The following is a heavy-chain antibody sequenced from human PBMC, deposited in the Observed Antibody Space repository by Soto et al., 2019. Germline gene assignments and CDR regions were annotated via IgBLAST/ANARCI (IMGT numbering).Heavy chain of an antibody. CDR3: ARGGYSGPSWFDP. CDR1: GGSISRDGYY. Sequence: QVQLQESGPGLVKPSQTLSLTCSVSGGSISRDGYYWSWIRQHSGEGLEWIGYIYHSGSTYYNPSLKSRATITVDTSQNQFSLKLTSVTAADTALYYCARGGYSGPSWFDPWGQGPLVTVSS. J-gene: IGHJ5*02. CDR2: IYHSGST. V-gene: IGHV4-31*03. D-gene: IGHD5-12*01.